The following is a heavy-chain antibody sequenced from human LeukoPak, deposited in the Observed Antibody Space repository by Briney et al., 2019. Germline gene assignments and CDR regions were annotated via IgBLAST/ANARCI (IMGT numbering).Heavy chain of an antibody. V-gene: IGHV3-33*06. CDR3: AKDRTVTTHDYYFDY. CDR2: IWYDGSNK. CDR1: GFTFSSYG. D-gene: IGHD4-17*01. J-gene: IGHJ4*02. Sequence: GGSLRLSCAASGFTFSSYGMHWVRQALGKGLEWVAVIWYDGSNKYYADSVKGRFTISRDNSKNTLYLQMNSLRAEDTAVYYCAKDRTVTTHDYYFDYWGQGTLVTVSS.